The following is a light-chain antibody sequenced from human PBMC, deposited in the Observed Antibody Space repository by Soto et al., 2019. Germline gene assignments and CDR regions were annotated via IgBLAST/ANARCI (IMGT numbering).Light chain of an antibody. Sequence: DIQMTQSPSSLSASIGDRVTITCRASQNIRTYLNWYQQKPGKAPDILVFAASNLQTGVPSRFSGGGSGTDFTLTISSLQPEDFATYYCQQTYSVLPFTFGQGTKLEIK. V-gene: IGKV1-39*01. J-gene: IGKJ2*01. CDR3: QQTYSVLPFT. CDR1: QNIRTY. CDR2: AAS.